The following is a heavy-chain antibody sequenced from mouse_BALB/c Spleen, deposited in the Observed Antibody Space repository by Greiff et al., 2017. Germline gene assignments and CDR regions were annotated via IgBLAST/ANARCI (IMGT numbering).Heavy chain of an antibody. Sequence: QVQLQQSGAELARPGASVKLSCKASGYTFTSYWMQWVKQRPGQGLEWIGAIYPGDGDTRYTQKFKGKATLTADKSSSTAYMQLSSLASEDSAVYYCARRGGSSYVWFAYWGQGTLVTVSA. D-gene: IGHD1-1*01. J-gene: IGHJ3*01. CDR3: ARRGGSSYVWFAY. V-gene: IGHV1-87*01. CDR2: IYPGDGDT. CDR1: GYTFTSYW.